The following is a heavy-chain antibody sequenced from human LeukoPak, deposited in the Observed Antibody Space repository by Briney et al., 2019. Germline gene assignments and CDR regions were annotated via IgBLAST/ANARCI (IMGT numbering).Heavy chain of an antibody. CDR1: GFSFTNYW. Sequence: PGGSLRLSCAASGFSFTNYWMHWVRQAPGKGLVWVSHINSDGSATRYADSVKGRFTISRDNSKNTLYLQMNSLRAEDTAVYYCAREGVGYCSSTSCSFDYWGQGTLVTVSS. V-gene: IGHV3-74*01. CDR2: INSDGSAT. D-gene: IGHD2-2*01. CDR3: AREGVGYCSSTSCSFDY. J-gene: IGHJ4*02.